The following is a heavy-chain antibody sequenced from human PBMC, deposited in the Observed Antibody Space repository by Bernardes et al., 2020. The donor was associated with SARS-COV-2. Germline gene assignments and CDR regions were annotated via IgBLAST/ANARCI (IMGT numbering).Heavy chain of an antibody. V-gene: IGHV3-21*01. CDR2: ISSSSSYI. J-gene: IGHJ4*02. CDR3: ARDMGSGSPYYFDY. CDR1: GFTFSSYS. Sequence: GSLRLSCAASGFTFSSYSMNWVRQAPGKGLEWVSSISSSSSYIYYADSLKGRFTISRDNAKNSLYLQMNSLRAEDTAVYYCARDMGSGSPYYFDYWGQGTLVTVSS. D-gene: IGHD3-10*01.